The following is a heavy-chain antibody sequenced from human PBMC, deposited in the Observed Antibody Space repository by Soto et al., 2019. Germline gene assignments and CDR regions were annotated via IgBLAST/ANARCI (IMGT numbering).Heavy chain of an antibody. V-gene: IGHV1-18*04. CDR3: ARDNWNYVYWFDP. J-gene: IGHJ5*02. CDR2: VSGYNGDT. D-gene: IGHD1-7*01. Sequence: ASVKVSCKASGYTFNDYYIYWVRQAPGQGLEWMGWVSGYNGDTNYAQKFQGRVIMTIDTSTTTAYLELRNLRSDDTAVYYCARDNWNYVYWFDPWGQGTLVTVSS. CDR1: GYTFNDYY.